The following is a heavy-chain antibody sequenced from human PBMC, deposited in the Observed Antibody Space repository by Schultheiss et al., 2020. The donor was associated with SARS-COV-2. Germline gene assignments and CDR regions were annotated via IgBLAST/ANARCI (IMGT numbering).Heavy chain of an antibody. CDR3: AARYYDILTGPESTYYYYGMDV. CDR2: IYYSGST. J-gene: IGHJ6*02. Sequence: SETLSLTCTLSGGSISRSYWSWIRQPPGKGLEWIGYIYYSGSTYYNPSLKSRVTISVDTSKNQFSLKLSSVTAADTAVYYCAARYYDILTGPESTYYYYGMDVWGQGTTVTVSS. V-gene: IGHV4-59*12. CDR1: GGSISRSY. D-gene: IGHD3-9*01.